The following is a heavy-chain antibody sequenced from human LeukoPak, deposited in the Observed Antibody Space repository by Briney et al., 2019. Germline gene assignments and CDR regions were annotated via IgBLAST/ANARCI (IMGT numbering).Heavy chain of an antibody. D-gene: IGHD3-3*01. CDR2: ISPENGDT. V-gene: IGHV1-18*01. Sequence: GASVKVSCKASGYTFTNYGINWVRQAPGQGLEWMGWISPENGDTNYAQTFQDRVTMTTDTSTNTAYMHLRSLTSDDTAVYFCARVFGYYYFYMDVWGEGTTVIISS. CDR3: ARVFGYYYFYMDV. CDR1: GYTFTNYG. J-gene: IGHJ6*03.